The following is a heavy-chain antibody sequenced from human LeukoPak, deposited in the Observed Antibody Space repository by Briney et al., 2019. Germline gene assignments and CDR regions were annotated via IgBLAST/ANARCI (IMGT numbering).Heavy chain of an antibody. CDR1: GYTFTSYY. Sequence: EASVKVSCKASGYTFTSYYMHWVRQAPGQGLEWMGIINPSGGSTSYAQKFQGRVTMTRDTSISTAYMELSRLRSDDTAVYYCARGRGIAVVVVYWGQGTLVTVSS. D-gene: IGHD6-19*01. CDR2: INPSGGST. J-gene: IGHJ4*02. CDR3: ARGRGIAVVVVY. V-gene: IGHV1-46*01.